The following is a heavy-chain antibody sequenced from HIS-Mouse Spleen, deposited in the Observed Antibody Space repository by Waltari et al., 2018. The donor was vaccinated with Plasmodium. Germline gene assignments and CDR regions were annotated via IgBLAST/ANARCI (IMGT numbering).Heavy chain of an antibody. CDR2: ISYDGSNK. CDR1: GFPFSSYA. D-gene: IGHD3-3*01. V-gene: IGHV3-30*04. Sequence: QVQLVESGGGVVQPGRSLRLSCAASGFPFSSYAMHWVRQAPGKGLEWVAVISYDGSNKYYADSVKGRFTISRDNSKNTLYLQMNSLRAEDTAVYYCERSHFRFLEWLFDYWGQGTLVTVSS. J-gene: IGHJ4*02. CDR3: ERSHFRFLEWLFDY.